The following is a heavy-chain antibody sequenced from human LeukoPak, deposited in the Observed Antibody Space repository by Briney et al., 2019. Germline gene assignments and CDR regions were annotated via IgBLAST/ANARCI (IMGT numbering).Heavy chain of an antibody. CDR1: GFTFSSYS. CDR2: ISSSSSTI. CDR3: ARDHTYYYGSGSFL. J-gene: IGHJ4*02. Sequence: GGSLRLSFAASGFTFSSYSMNWVRQAPGKGLEWVSYISSSSSTIYYADSVKGRFTISRDNAKNSLYLQMNSLRAEDTAVYYCARDHTYYYGSGSFLWGQGTLVTVSS. D-gene: IGHD3-10*01. V-gene: IGHV3-48*04.